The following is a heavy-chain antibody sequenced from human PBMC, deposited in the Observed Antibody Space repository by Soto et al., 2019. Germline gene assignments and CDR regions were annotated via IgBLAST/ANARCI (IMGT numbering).Heavy chain of an antibody. CDR3: ATVAPGIAAALNWFDP. CDR2: FDPEDGET. CDR1: GYTLTELS. V-gene: IGHV1-24*01. D-gene: IGHD6-13*01. Sequence: GASVKVSCKVSGYTLTELSMHWVRQAPGKGLEWMGGFDPEDGETIYAQKFQGRVTMTEDTSTDTAYMELSSLRSEDTAVYYCATVAPGIAAALNWFDPWGQGTLVTVSS. J-gene: IGHJ5*02.